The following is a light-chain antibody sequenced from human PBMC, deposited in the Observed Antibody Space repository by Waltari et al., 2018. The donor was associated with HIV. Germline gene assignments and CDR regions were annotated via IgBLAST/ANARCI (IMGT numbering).Light chain of an antibody. CDR2: GGS. V-gene: IGKV2-28*01. CDR1: QSLLHSNGNNY. Sequence: EILMTQSPLSLPVTPGEPDSISCRSSQSLLHSNGNNYLEWCLQRPGQSPQLLIYGGSNRASGVPDRVSGSGSGTDFTLQISRVEAEDVGNYYCMQTLQTPRTCGQGTKVDIK. J-gene: IGKJ1*01. CDR3: MQTLQTPRT.